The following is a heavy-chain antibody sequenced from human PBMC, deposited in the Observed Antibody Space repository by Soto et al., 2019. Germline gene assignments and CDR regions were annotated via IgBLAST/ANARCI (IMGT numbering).Heavy chain of an antibody. J-gene: IGHJ5*02. CDR3: ARASKWELNNWFDP. CDR2: ISAYNGNT. V-gene: IGHV1-18*01. CDR1: GYTLTSYG. Sequence: GASVKVSCKDSGYTLTSYGISWVRQAPVQGLEWMGWISAYNGNTNYAQKLQCRVTMTTDTFTSTAYMELRSLRSDDTAVYYRARASKWELNNWFDPWGQGTLVTVSS. D-gene: IGHD1-26*01.